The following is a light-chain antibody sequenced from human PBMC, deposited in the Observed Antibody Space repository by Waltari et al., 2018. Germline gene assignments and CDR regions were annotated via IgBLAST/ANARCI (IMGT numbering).Light chain of an antibody. Sequence: EIVLTQSPATLSLSPGERATLSCRASQSVSSDLAWYQQKPGQGPRLLIYDASNRATGIPARFSGSGSETDFTLTISSLEPEDFAVYYCQQRGSWPWTFGQGTKVDVK. J-gene: IGKJ1*01. CDR2: DAS. CDR1: QSVSSD. CDR3: QQRGSWPWT. V-gene: IGKV3-11*01.